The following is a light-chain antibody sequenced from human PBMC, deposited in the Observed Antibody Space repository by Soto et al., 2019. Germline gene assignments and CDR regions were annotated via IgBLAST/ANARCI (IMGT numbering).Light chain of an antibody. V-gene: IGKV4-1*01. CDR2: WAS. CDR1: QSLLYNSNNRNY. CDR3: QQYYSTPT. J-gene: IGKJ1*01. Sequence: DIVVTQSTDSLAVSLGERATINCKSSQSLLYNSNNRNYLAWYQHKPGQPPKLLIYWASTRESGVPDRFSGSGSGTDFTLTITSLQAEDVAVYYCQQYYSTPTFGQGTKVDI.